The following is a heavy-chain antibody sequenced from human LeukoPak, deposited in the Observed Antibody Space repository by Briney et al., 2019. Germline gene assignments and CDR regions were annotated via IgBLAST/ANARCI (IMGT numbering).Heavy chain of an antibody. J-gene: IGHJ3*02. Sequence: PGGSLRLSCAASGFTFSSYGMHWVRQAPGKGLEWVAFIRYDGSNKYYADSVKGRFTISRDNSENTLSLQMNSLRAEDTAVYYCAKEMAIRFLERFTHDAFDIWGQGTMVTVSS. CDR1: GFTFSSYG. CDR3: AKEMAIRFLERFTHDAFDI. CDR2: IRYDGSNK. D-gene: IGHD3-3*01. V-gene: IGHV3-30*02.